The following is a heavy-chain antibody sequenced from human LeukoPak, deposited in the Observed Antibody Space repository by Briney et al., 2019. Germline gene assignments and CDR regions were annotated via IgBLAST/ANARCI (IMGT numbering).Heavy chain of an antibody. V-gene: IGHV4-30-4*08. Sequence: SQTLSLTCTVSGGSISSGDYYWSWIRQPPGKGLEGNGYIYYSGITYYNPSLKSRVTISVDTSKNQFSLKLSSVTAADTAVYYCASYVLLWFGTLMGHDNWFDPWGQGTLVTVSS. J-gene: IGHJ5*02. CDR2: IYYSGIT. CDR3: ASYVLLWFGTLMGHDNWFDP. D-gene: IGHD3-10*01. CDR1: GGSISSGDYY.